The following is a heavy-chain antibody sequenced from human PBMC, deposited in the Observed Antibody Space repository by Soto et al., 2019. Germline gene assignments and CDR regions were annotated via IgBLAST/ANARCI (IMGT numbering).Heavy chain of an antibody. J-gene: IGHJ4*02. D-gene: IGHD2-15*01. V-gene: IGHV1-8*01. CDR3: ARAGGTGIVVLVAADFDD. CDR2: MNPNSGNT. CDR1: GYTFTSYD. Sequence: QVQLVQSGAEVKKPGASLKVSCKASGYTFTSYDINWVRQATGQGLEWMGWMNPNSGNTGYEQKFQGRVTMTRNTSISTAYMELSSLRSEDTAVYYCARAGGTGIVVLVAADFDDWGQGTLVTVSS.